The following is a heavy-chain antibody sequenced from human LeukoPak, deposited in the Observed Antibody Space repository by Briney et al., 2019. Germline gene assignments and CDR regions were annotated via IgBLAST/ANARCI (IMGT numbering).Heavy chain of an antibody. CDR2: IRSSRSTI. J-gene: IGHJ6*03. CDR1: GFTFSSYE. Sequence: GGSLTVSRAASGFTFSSYEKNWVRQAPATAREGAAYIRSSRSTIDYPDQVKGRFTISRENSKNTLYLQMNSLRAEDTAIYYCAKNGDRGAYCTGGTCYPYFYYYMDVWGKGTTVTI. V-gene: IGHV3-48*03. CDR3: AKNGDRGAYCTGGTCYPYFYYYMDV. D-gene: IGHD2-15*01.